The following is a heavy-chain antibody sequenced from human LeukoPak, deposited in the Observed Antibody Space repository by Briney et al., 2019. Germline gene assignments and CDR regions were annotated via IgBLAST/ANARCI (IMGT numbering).Heavy chain of an antibody. D-gene: IGHD3-10*01. CDR2: INYSGRT. CDR1: GYSIRSGYQ. J-gene: IGHJ3*02. CDR3: ARGVYGPHDAFDI. V-gene: IGHV4-38-2*02. Sequence: PSETLSLTCSVSGYSIRSGYQWGWIRQAPGKGLEWIGSINYSGRTYDNPSLKSRVTISIDTSKNQIFLKLRSTTAADTAVYYCARGVYGPHDAFDIWGQGTMVTVSS.